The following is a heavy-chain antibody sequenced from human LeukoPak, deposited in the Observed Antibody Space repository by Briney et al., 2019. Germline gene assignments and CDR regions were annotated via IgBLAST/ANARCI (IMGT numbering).Heavy chain of an antibody. CDR3: ARVGDTAMRWYYMDV. Sequence: ASVKVSCKASGYTFTGYYMHWVRQAPGPGLEWMGRINPNSGGTNYAQKFQGRVTMTRETFLSTAYMYQSKLRSDGTAVYYCARVGDTAMRWYYMDVWGKGTTVTVSS. D-gene: IGHD5-18*01. V-gene: IGHV1-2*06. J-gene: IGHJ6*03. CDR1: GYTFTGYY. CDR2: INPNSGGT.